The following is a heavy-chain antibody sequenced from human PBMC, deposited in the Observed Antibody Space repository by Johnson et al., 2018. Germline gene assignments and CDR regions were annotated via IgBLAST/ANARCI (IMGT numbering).Heavy chain of an antibody. CDR2: IIPIFGTT. CDR3: ARDRYYYDSSGYYIGCDAFDI. Sequence: QVRLGESGAEVKEPGSSVKVCCKASGGTFSSYAISWVRQAPGQGLEWMGGIIPIFGTTNYAQKFQGRVPITADEPPSTAYMELSSLRSEDTAVYYCARDRYYYDSSGYYIGCDAFDIWGQGTMVTVSS. CDR1: GGTFSSYA. J-gene: IGHJ3*02. D-gene: IGHD3-22*01. V-gene: IGHV1-69*01.